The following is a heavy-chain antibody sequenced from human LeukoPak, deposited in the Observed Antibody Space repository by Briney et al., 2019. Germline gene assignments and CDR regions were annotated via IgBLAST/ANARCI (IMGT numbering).Heavy chain of an antibody. V-gene: IGHV1-69*04. Sequence: SVKVSCKASGGTFSSYAISWVRQAPGRGLEWMGRIIPILGIANYAQKFQGRVTITADKSTSTAYMELSSLRSEDTAVYYCARQAGSGSYYNVRLDYWGQGTLVTVSS. CDR3: ARQAGSGSYYNVRLDY. D-gene: IGHD3-10*01. CDR1: GGTFSSYA. CDR2: IIPILGIA. J-gene: IGHJ4*02.